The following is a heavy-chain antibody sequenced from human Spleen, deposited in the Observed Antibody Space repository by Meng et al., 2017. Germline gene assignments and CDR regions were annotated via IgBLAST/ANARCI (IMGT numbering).Heavy chain of an antibody. D-gene: IGHD2-2*01. V-gene: IGHV3-11*04. CDR2: ISGIGTTI. Sequence: SLKISCAASGFTFSGYYMSWVRQAPGKGLEWVAYISGIGTTIYYADSVKGRFTISRDNNKNSLYLQMNSLRVEDSGIYYCVRDHDYYATSWIGSFWGHGTRVTVSS. CDR3: VRDHDYYATSWIGSF. CDR1: GFTFSGYY. J-gene: IGHJ4*01.